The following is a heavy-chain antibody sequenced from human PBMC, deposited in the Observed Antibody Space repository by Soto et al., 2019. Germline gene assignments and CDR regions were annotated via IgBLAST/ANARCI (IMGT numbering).Heavy chain of an antibody. CDR3: ARGVFVTIFGVVIASPYFDY. V-gene: IGHV6-1*01. Sequence: SPTLSLTCAISGDSVSSNSAAWNWIRQSPSRGLEWLGRTYYRSKWYNDYAVSVKSRITINPDTSKNQFSLQLNSVTPEDTAVYYCARGVFVTIFGVVIASPYFDYWGQGTLVTVSS. J-gene: IGHJ4*02. CDR1: GDSVSSNSAA. CDR2: TYYRSKWYN. D-gene: IGHD3-3*01.